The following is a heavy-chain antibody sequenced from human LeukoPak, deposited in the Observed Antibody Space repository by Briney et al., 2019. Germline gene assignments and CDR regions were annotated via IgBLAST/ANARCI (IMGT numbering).Heavy chain of an antibody. D-gene: IGHD1-26*01. CDR3: ARSTGGSYCY. CDR1: GFTFDDYG. CDR2: ISSSSSYI. J-gene: IGHJ4*02. V-gene: IGHV3-21*01. Sequence: GGSLRLSCVASGFTFDDYGMSWVRQVPGKGLEWVSSISSSSSYIYYADSVKGRFTISRDNAKNSLYLQMNSLRAEDTAVYYCARSTGGSYCYWGQGTLVTVSS.